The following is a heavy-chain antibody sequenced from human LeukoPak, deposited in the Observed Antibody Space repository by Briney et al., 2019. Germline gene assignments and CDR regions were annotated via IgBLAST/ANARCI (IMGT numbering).Heavy chain of an antibody. CDR3: ARGTTAPFDP. J-gene: IGHJ5*02. CDR1: GYTFTRYY. V-gene: IGHV1-46*01. D-gene: IGHD4-11*01. Sequence: ASVKVSCKASGYTFTRYYMHWVRQAPGQGLEWVGIISPSGGSTSYAQKFQGRVTMTRDTSTSTVYMELSSLRSEATAVYYCARGTTAPFDPWGQGTLVTVSS. CDR2: ISPSGGST.